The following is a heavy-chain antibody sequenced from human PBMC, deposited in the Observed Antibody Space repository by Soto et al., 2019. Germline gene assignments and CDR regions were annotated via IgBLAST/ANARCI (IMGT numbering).Heavy chain of an antibody. Sequence: EVQLVQSGAEVKKPGESLKISGKGSGYSFTSYWIGWVRQMPGKGLEWMGIIYPGDSDTRYSPSFQGQVTISADKSISTAYLQWSSLKASDTAMYYCARTAGENWDYYYYYMDVWGKGTTVTVSS. CDR1: GYSFTSYW. D-gene: IGHD3-16*01. J-gene: IGHJ6*03. CDR3: ARTAGENWDYYYYYMDV. CDR2: IYPGDSDT. V-gene: IGHV5-51*03.